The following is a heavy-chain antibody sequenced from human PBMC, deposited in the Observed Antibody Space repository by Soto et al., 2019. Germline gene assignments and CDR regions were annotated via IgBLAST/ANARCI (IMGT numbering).Heavy chain of an antibody. CDR2: IYPDDSET. V-gene: IGHV5-51*01. Sequence: PGEDRKIPLNDSGHILTNYWIVVGRHMPGKSLEWMGTIYPDDSETRYSPSFQGQVTISADKSINTAYLQWSSLKASDTAIYYCATTQSLVTFRPSYNDMHVWGQGTMVTVSS. J-gene: IGHJ6*02. CDR1: GHILTNYW. D-gene: IGHD2-21*02. CDR3: ATTQSLVTFRPSYNDMHV.